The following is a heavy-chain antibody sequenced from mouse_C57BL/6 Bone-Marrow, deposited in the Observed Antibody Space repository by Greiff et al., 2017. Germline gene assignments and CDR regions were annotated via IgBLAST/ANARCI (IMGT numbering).Heavy chain of an antibody. D-gene: IGHD1-2*01. CDR1: GYTFTSYG. V-gene: IGHV1-81*01. CDR2: IYPRSGNT. CDR3: ARYYGVYYFDY. J-gene: IGHJ2*01. Sequence: QVQLKESGAELARPGASVKLSCKASGYTFTSYGISWVKQRTGQGLEWIGEIYPRSGNTYYNEKFKGKATLTADKSSSTAYMELRSLTSEDSAVYFCARYYGVYYFDYWCQGTTLTVSS.